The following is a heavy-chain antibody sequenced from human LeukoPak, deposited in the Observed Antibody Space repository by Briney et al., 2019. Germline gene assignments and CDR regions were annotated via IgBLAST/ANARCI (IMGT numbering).Heavy chain of an antibody. CDR1: GGSISSSNW. CDR2: IYHSGTT. D-gene: IGHD1-26*01. J-gene: IGHJ5*02. Sequence: PSETLSLTCAVSGGSISSSNWWSWVRQPPGKGLEWIGEIYHSGTTNYNPSLKSRVTISVDKSKNQFSLKVTSVTAADTAVYYCARSPSGSSSRWFDPWGQGTLVTVSS. CDR3: ARSPSGSSSRWFDP. V-gene: IGHV4-4*02.